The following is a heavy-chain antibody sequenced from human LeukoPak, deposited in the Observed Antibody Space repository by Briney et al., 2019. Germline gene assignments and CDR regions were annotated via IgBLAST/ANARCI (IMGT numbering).Heavy chain of an antibody. CDR3: ARAFSTTAFDY. CDR2: LYSGGTT. CDR1: GFSVSNNY. D-gene: IGHD4-17*01. V-gene: IGHV3-53*01. Sequence: GGSLRLSCAASGFSVSNNYVSWVRQAPGKGLEWVSVLYSGGTTYYADSVKGRFTISRDNSKNTLYLQMNSLRAEDTAVYYCARAFSTTAFDYWGQGTLVTVSS. J-gene: IGHJ4*02.